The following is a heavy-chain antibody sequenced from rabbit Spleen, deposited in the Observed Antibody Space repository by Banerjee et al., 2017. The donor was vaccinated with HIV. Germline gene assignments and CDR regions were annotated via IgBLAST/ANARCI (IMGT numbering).Heavy chain of an antibody. CDR3: ARALNSNSGYQL. D-gene: IGHD1-1*01. V-gene: IGHV1S47*01. CDR1: GVSFSEKE. CDR2: IYNGDGST. J-gene: IGHJ4*01. Sequence: QEKLVESGGDLVKPGASLTPTCTASGVSFSEKEVMCWVRQAPGKGPEWIACIYNGDGSTYYASWVNGRFTISRSTSLNTVTLQLNSLTAADTATYFCARALNSNSGYQLWGPGTLVTVS.